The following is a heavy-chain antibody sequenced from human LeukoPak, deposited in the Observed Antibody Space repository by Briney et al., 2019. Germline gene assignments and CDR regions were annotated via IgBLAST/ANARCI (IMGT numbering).Heavy chain of an antibody. CDR1: GYTFTSYA. CDR2: INAGNGNT. CDR3: ARGYSSSWYSYY. J-gene: IGHJ4*02. Sequence: ASVKVSCKAPGYTFTSYAMHWVRQAPGQRLEWMGWINAGNGNTKYSQKFQGRVTITRDTSASTAYMELSSLRSEDTAVYYCARGYSSSWYSYYWGQGTLVTVSS. V-gene: IGHV1-3*01. D-gene: IGHD6-13*01.